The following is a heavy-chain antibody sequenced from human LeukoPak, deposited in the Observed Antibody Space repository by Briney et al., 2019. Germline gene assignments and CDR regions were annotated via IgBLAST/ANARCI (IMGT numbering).Heavy chain of an antibody. J-gene: IGHJ6*03. CDR1: GGTFSSYA. CDR2: IIPIFGTA. CDR3: ARGFVGSSAAGPPYYYYMDV. D-gene: IGHD6-13*01. Sequence: SVKVSCKASGGTFSSYAISWVRQAPGQGLEWMGGIIPIFGTANYAQKFQGRVTITTDESTSTAYMELSSLRSEDTAVYYCARGFVGSSAAGPPYYYYMDVWGKGTTVTVSS. V-gene: IGHV1-69*05.